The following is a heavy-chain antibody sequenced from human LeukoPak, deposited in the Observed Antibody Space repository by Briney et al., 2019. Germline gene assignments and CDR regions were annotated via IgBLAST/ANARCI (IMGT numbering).Heavy chain of an antibody. Sequence: SETLSLTCTVSGGSISSYYWSWIRQPPGKGLEWIGYIYYSGSTNYNPSLKSRVTISVDTPKNQFSLKLSSVTAADTAVYYCARDTYYYDSSGSWDYFDYWGQGTLVTVSS. CDR3: ARDTYYYDSSGSWDYFDY. J-gene: IGHJ4*02. D-gene: IGHD3-22*01. V-gene: IGHV4-59*01. CDR1: GGSISSYY. CDR2: IYYSGST.